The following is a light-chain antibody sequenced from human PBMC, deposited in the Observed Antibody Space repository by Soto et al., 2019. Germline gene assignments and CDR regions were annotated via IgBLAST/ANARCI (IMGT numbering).Light chain of an antibody. J-gene: IGKJ1*01. V-gene: IGKV1-5*03. CDR3: QPYNSYSEA. CDR2: KAS. Sequence: EIQMTQSPSTLSASVGDRVTITCLASQSISSWLAWYQQKPGKAPKLLIYKASTLKSGVTSRFSGSGSGTEFTLTISSLQPDDFATYYCQPYNSYSEAFGPGTKVEIK. CDR1: QSISSW.